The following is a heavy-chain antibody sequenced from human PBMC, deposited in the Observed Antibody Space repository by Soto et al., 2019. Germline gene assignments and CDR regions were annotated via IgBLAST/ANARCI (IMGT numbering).Heavy chain of an antibody. CDR2: IYYTGAT. D-gene: IGHD5-18*01. V-gene: IGHV4-31*03. CDR1: GDSSGAYY. CDR3: ARRRGFSTWDSGAAAFDI. J-gene: IGHJ3*02. Sequence: LSLTCTVSGDSSGAYYWSWIRQHPGKGLEWIGYIYYTGATYYNPSLESRVAISLDTSQNQFSLNLSSVTAADTAVYYCARRRGFSTWDSGAAAFDIWGQGTMVTVSS.